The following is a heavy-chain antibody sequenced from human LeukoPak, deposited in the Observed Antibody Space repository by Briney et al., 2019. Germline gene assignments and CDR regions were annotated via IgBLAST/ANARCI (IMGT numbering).Heavy chain of an antibody. CDR2: IGSSSSYI. J-gene: IGHJ3*02. V-gene: IGHV3-21*01. CDR3: ARDQTGTIVFDI. CDR1: GFTFSSYE. D-gene: IGHD1-7*01. Sequence: GGSLRLSCVASGFTFSSYEMNWVRQAPGKGLEWVSSIGSSSSYIYYADSVKGRFTISRDNAKNSLYLQMNSLRAKDTAVYYCARDQTGTIVFDIWGLGTMVTVSS.